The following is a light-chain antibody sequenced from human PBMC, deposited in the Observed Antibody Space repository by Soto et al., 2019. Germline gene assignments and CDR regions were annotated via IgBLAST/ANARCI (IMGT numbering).Light chain of an antibody. CDR2: AAS. V-gene: IGKV3-15*01. CDR1: QSVGSN. J-gene: IGKJ1*01. Sequence: IVMTQSPATLSVSPGERATLSCRASQSVGSNLAWYPQKPCQASRLLIYAASTRATGIPARFSGSGSGTEFTLTITSLQSADFAVYYCQQDNYWPRPFVQGTKVEIK. CDR3: QQDNYWPRP.